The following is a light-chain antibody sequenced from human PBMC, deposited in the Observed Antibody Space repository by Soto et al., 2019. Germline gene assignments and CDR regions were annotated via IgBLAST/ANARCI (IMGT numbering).Light chain of an antibody. J-gene: IGKJ2*01. V-gene: IGKV3-15*01. CDR3: QQYDNWPPDT. CDR2: GAS. Sequence: EIVMTQSPATLSVSPGEGATLSCWASQSVRSNLAWYQQKPGQAPRLLIYGASTRATGIPARFSGSGSGTALTLPISSLQSEDFSVYYCQQYDNWPPDTFGQGTKLEIK. CDR1: QSVRSN.